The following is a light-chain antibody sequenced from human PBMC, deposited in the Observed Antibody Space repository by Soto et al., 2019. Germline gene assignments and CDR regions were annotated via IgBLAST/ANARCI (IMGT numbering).Light chain of an antibody. V-gene: IGKV1-5*03. CDR3: QQYDKSPRT. CDR1: QSINTW. J-gene: IGKJ4*01. Sequence: DIPLTQSPSTLSASVGDTITITCRASQSINTWLAWYQQRPGKAPKLLIYKASSLEGGVPSRFSGSGSGTEFPLTISGLQPDDFGTYYCQQYDKSPRTFGGGTKVEVK. CDR2: KAS.